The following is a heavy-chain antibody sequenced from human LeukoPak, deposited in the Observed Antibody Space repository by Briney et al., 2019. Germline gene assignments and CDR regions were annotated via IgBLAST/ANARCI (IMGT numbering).Heavy chain of an antibody. J-gene: IGHJ4*02. CDR2: ISAYNGNT. CDR1: GYTFTSYG. CDR3: ARDAPGAADFDY. V-gene: IGHV1-18*01. D-gene: IGHD6-13*01. Sequence: ASVKVSCKASGYTFTSYGISWVRQAPGQGLEWMGWISAYNGNTNYAQKLQGRVTMTTDTSTSTAYMELSRLRSDDTAVYYCARDAPGAADFDYWGQGTLVTVSS.